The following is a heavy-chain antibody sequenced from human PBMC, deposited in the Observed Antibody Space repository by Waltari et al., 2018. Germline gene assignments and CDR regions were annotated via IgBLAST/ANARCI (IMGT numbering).Heavy chain of an antibody. D-gene: IGHD6-13*01. J-gene: IGHJ4*02. CDR1: GYTFTDYY. CDR2: INSNSGGT. Sequence: QVQLVQSGTEVKNPGASVKVSCKTSGYTFTDYYLHWVRQAPGLGLEWMGWINSNSGGTKYAQKLQGRVTMTRDTSINTAYMELSSLRADDTALYYCARDQAAAGEFDYWGQGTLVTVSS. V-gene: IGHV1-2*02. CDR3: ARDQAAAGEFDY.